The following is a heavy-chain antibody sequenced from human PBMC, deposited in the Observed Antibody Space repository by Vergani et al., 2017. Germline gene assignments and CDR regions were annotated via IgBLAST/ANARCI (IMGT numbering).Heavy chain of an antibody. D-gene: IGHD5-12*01. CDR1: GGSFSGYY. V-gene: IGHV4-34*01. CDR3: ASKPEWLQSWFDP. J-gene: IGHJ5*02. CDR2: INHSGST. Sequence: QVQLQQWGAGLLKPSETLSLTCAVYGGSFSGYYWSWIRQPPGKGLEWIGEINHSGSTNYNPSLKSRVTISVDTSKNQFSLKLSSVTAADTAVYYCASKPEWLQSWFDPWGQGTLVTFSS.